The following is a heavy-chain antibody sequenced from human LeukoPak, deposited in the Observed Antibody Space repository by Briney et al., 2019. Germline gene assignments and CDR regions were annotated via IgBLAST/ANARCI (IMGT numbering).Heavy chain of an antibody. D-gene: IGHD3-22*01. CDR1: GYTFTDFY. CDR3: AARELRDYYDSSGYLVY. V-gene: IGHV1-2*02. Sequence: ASVKVSCKASGYTFTDFYMHWVRQAPGQGLEWMGWINPNSGGTNYAQKFQGRVTMTEDTSTDTAYMELSSLRSEDTAVYYCAARELRDYYDSSGYLVYWGQGTLVTVSS. CDR2: INPNSGGT. J-gene: IGHJ4*02.